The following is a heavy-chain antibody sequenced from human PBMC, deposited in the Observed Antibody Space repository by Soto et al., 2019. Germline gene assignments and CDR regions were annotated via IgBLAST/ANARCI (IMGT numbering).Heavy chain of an antibody. J-gene: IGHJ4*02. Sequence: QAQLVQSGAEVKKPGASVKVSCKASGYTSNNYAMHWVRQAPGQGLEWMGCINAGNGNTKYSQKFQDRVTISRDTSASTAYMELSSLRYEDTASYYCARERISMVRGAPFYWGQGNLVTVSS. V-gene: IGHV1-3*01. CDR3: ARERISMVRGAPFY. CDR2: INAGNGNT. CDR1: GYTSNNYA. D-gene: IGHD3-10*01.